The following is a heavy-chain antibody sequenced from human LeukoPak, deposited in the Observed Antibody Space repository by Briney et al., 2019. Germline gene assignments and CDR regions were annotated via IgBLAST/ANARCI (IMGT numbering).Heavy chain of an antibody. CDR2: INPSGGST. J-gene: IGHJ4*02. CDR1: GYPFTTYY. Sequence: ASVKVSCKASGYPFTTYYMHWVRQAPGQGLEWMGIINPSGGSTGYAQKFQGRVTMTRDTSTSTVYMELSSLRSEDTAVYYCAAGDLVYDYWGQGTLVTVSS. V-gene: IGHV1-46*01. D-gene: IGHD4-17*01. CDR3: AAGDLVYDY.